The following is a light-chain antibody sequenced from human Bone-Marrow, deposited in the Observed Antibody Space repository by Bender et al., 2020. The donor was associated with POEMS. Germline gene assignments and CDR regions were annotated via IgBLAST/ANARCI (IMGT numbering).Light chain of an antibody. CDR2: DVT. J-gene: IGLJ1*01. CDR3: SSFTRSSTPCV. Sequence: QSALTQPRSVSGSPGQSVTISCTGTSNDVGKFDSVSWYQQHPGKAPKLIIYDVTYRPSGISTRFSGSKSGNTASLTISGLQAEDEADYYCSSFTRSSTPCVFGTGTKVTVL. V-gene: IGLV2-14*03. CDR1: SNDVGKFDS.